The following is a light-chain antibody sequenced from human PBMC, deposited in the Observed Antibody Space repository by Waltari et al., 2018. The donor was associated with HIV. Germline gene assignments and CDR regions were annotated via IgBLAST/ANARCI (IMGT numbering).Light chain of an antibody. CDR1: GGHRSFA. CDR2: LHSDGSH. V-gene: IGLV4-69*01. CDR3: QTWGTDIPGV. Sequence: QLVLTQSPSASASLGASVKLTCILSGGHRSFAIAWHPQQPQKGPRYLMWLHSDGSHRKGDWIADRFSGSSSRAGAERYLTISSLQSEDEGDYYCQTWGTDIPGVFGGGTKLTVL. J-gene: IGLJ3*02.